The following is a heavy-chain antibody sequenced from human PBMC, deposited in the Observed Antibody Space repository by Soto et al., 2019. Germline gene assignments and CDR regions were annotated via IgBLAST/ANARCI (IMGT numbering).Heavy chain of an antibody. V-gene: IGHV3-7*01. D-gene: IGHD6-19*01. CDR1: GFTFSSYW. CDR2: IKQDGGEK. J-gene: IGHJ3*02. Sequence: EVQLVESGGGLVQPGGSLRLSCAASGFTFSSYWMSWVRQAPGKGLEWVANIKQDGGEKYYVDSVKGRFTISRDNDKNSLYLQMNSLRAEDTAVYYCAREHSSGWYERYLGDAFDIWGQGTMVTVSS. CDR3: AREHSSGWYERYLGDAFDI.